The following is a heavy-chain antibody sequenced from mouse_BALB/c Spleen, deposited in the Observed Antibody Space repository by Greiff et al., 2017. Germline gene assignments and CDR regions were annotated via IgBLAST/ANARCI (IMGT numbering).Heavy chain of an antibody. V-gene: IGHV1-18*01. CDR1: GYTFTDYN. D-gene: IGHD1-1*01. Sequence: EVQLQESGPELVKPGASVKIPCKASGYTFTDYNMDWVKQSHGKSLEWIGDINPNNGGTIYNQKFKGKATLTVDKSSSTAYMELRSLTSEDTAVYYCARGAHYYGSSYVSYWYFDVWGAGTTVTVSS. CDR2: INPNNGGT. J-gene: IGHJ1*01. CDR3: ARGAHYYGSSYVSYWYFDV.